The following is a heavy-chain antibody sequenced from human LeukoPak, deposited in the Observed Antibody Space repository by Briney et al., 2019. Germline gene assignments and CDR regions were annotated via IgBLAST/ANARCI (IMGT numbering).Heavy chain of an antibody. CDR3: ARGVFGYSSSWYWYYFDY. CDR2: IYTSGST. V-gene: IGHV4-4*09. D-gene: IGHD6-13*01. CDR1: GVSISSYY. J-gene: IGHJ4*02. Sequence: KASETLSLTCTVSGVSISSYYWSWIRQPPGKGLEWIGYIYTSGSTNYNPSLKSRVTISVDTSKNQFSLKLSSVTAADTAVYYCARGVFGYSSSWYWYYFDYWGQGTLVTVSS.